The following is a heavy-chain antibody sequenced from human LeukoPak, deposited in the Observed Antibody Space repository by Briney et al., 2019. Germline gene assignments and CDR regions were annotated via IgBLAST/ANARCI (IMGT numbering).Heavy chain of an antibody. CDR3: ARERTSYGYHDAFDI. V-gene: IGHV3-48*04. CDR1: GFTFSSYS. Sequence: PGRSLRLSCAASGFTFSSYSMNWVRQAPGKGLEWVSYISSSSSTIYYADSVKGRFTISRDNAKNSLYLQMNSLRAEDTAVYYCARERTSYGYHDAFDIWGQGTMVTVSS. D-gene: IGHD5-18*01. CDR2: ISSSSSTI. J-gene: IGHJ3*02.